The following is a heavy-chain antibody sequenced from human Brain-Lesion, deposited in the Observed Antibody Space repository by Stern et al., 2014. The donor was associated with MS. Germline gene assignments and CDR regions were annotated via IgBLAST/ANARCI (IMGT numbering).Heavy chain of an antibody. CDR1: GASISNTQW. D-gene: IGHD3-10*01. CDR2: IYQSGSA. CDR3: ARDPRRGGLSGYYHGMDV. J-gene: IGHJ6*02. Sequence: VQLVQSGPGLVKPSGTLSLTCAVSGASISNTQWWTWVRQSPGKGLEWIGEIYQSGSAHFNPSLRSRFTISVDRSKNSFSLKLNSVTAADTAVYYCARDPRRGGLSGYYHGMDVWGQGTTVTVSS. V-gene: IGHV4-4*02.